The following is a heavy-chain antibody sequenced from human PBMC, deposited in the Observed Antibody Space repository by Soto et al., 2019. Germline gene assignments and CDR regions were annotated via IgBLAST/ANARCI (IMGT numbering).Heavy chain of an antibody. CDR3: VRDVRHNNDPTFDY. D-gene: IGHD2-8*01. CDR1: GFSFSDLW. V-gene: IGHV3-74*01. J-gene: IGHJ4*02. CDR2: VTTDGSGT. Sequence: EVQLVESGGGLVQPGGSLRLSCAASGFSFSDLWMHWVRQAPGKGLVRVSRVTTDGSGTAYADSVKGRFTISRDNAKNMVYLQMNNLRVEDTAVYYCVRDVRHNNDPTFDYWGQGTLVTVSS.